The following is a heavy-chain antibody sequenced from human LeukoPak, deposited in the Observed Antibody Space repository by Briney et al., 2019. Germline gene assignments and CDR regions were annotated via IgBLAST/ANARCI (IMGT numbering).Heavy chain of an antibody. Sequence: PGGSLRLSCAASGFTFSNFAMNWVRQAPGKGLEWVSGISGSGGSTYYADSVKGRFTISRYNSKNTLYLQMNSLRAEDTAVYYCAKGGYYDSSGYYYALSFDYWGQGTLVTVSS. J-gene: IGHJ4*02. CDR3: AKGGYYDSSGYYYALSFDY. CDR2: ISGSGGST. V-gene: IGHV3-23*01. CDR1: GFTFSNFA. D-gene: IGHD3-22*01.